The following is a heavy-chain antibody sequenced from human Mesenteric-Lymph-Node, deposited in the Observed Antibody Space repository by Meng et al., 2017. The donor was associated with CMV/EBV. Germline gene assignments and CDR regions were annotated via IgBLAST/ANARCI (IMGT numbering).Heavy chain of an antibody. V-gene: IGHV3-30-3*01. J-gene: IGHJ4*02. D-gene: IGHD4-11*01. CDR3: ARGDSNYYFDY. CDR2: ISYDGSNK. Sequence: GESLKISCAASGFTFSSYAMHWVRQAPGKGLEWVAVISYDGSNKYYADSVKGRFTISRDNSKNTLYLQMNSLRAEDTAVYYCARGDSNYYFDYWGQGTLVTVSS. CDR1: GFTFSSYA.